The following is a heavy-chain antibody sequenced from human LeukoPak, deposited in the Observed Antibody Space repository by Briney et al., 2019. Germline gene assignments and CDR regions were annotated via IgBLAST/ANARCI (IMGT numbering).Heavy chain of an antibody. CDR2: IIPIFGTA. CDR1: GGTFSSYA. V-gene: IGHV1-69*13. D-gene: IGHD3-3*01. Sequence: SVKVSCKASGGTFSSYAISWVRQAPGQGLEWMGGIIPIFGTANYAQKFQGRVTITADESTSTAYMELSSLRSEDTAVYYCVRDLEWGNNDWFDPWGQETLVTVSS. J-gene: IGHJ5*02. CDR3: VRDLEWGNNDWFDP.